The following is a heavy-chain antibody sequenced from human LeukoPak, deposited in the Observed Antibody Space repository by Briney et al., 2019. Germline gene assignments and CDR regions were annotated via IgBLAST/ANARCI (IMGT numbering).Heavy chain of an antibody. CDR2: IWHDGSNK. D-gene: IGHD3-10*01. CDR3: ARVGYYGSGSYYNGHYYYYGMDV. V-gene: IGHV3-33*01. J-gene: IGHJ6*02. Sequence: GGSLRLSCAASGFTFSSYGMHWVRQAPGKGLEWVAVIWHDGSNKYYADSVKGRFTISRDNSKNTLYLQMNSLRAEDTAVYYCARVGYYGSGSYYNGHYYYYGMDVWGQGTTVTVSS. CDR1: GFTFSSYG.